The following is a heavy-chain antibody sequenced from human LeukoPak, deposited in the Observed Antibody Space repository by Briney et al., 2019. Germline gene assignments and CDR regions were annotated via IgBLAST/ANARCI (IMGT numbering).Heavy chain of an antibody. CDR1: GFTFSSYS. J-gene: IGHJ4*02. Sequence: GRSLRLSCAASGFTFSSYSMNWVRQAPGKGLEWVSYISSSSSTIYYADSVKGRFTISRDNAKNSLYLQMNSLRDEDTAVYYCARVVPPYYYDSSGYYLADYWGQGTLVTVSS. V-gene: IGHV3-48*02. CDR3: ARVVPPYYYDSSGYYLADY. CDR2: ISSSSSTI. D-gene: IGHD3-22*01.